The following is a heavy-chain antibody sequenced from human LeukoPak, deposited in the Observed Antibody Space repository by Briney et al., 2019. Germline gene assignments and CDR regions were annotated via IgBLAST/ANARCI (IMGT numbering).Heavy chain of an antibody. CDR3: AQLRTNLYVVFHS. V-gene: IGHV3-23*01. Sequence: GGSLTLSCAASGFTFSNYAMSWVRQAPGKGPEGVSVISGSDGTTYYADSVKGRFTIHRDNSKNTLYLQMNSLRAEDTAIYYCAQLRTNLYVVFHSWGQGALVTDSS. J-gene: IGHJ4*02. CDR2: ISGSDGTT. D-gene: IGHD1-1*01. CDR1: GFTFSNYA.